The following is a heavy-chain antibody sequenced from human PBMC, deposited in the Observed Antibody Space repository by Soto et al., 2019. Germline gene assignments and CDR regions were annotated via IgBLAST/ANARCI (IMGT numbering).Heavy chain of an antibody. Sequence: QVQLQESGPGLVKPSETLSLTCTVSGGSISSYYWSWIRQPPGKGLEWIGYIYYSGSTNYNPSLKSRVTIPVDTSKNQFSLKLSSVTAADTAVYYGARHDRNAPQPYYYDGMDVWGQGTTVTVSS. V-gene: IGHV4-59*08. CDR1: GGSISSYY. J-gene: IGHJ6*02. D-gene: IGHD1-1*01. CDR3: ARHDRNAPQPYYYDGMDV. CDR2: IYYSGST.